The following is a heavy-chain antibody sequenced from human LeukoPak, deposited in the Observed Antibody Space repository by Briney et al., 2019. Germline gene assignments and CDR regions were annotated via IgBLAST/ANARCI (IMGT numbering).Heavy chain of an antibody. CDR3: TTVRGYCSSTSCYTYGMDV. V-gene: IGHV3-15*01. J-gene: IGHJ6*04. D-gene: IGHD2-2*02. CDR2: IKSKTDGGTT. CDR1: GFTFSNAW. Sequence: GGSLRLSCAASGFTFSNAWMSWVRPAPGKGLEWVGRIKSKTDGGTTDYAAPVKGRFTISRDDSKNTLYLQMNSLKTEDTAVYYCTTVRGYCSSTSCYTYGMDVWGKGTTVTVSS.